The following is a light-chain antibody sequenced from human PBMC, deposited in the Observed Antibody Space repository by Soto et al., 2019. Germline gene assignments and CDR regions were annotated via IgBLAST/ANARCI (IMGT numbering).Light chain of an antibody. CDR1: QSVSSNY. CDR2: GAS. J-gene: IGKJ1*01. Sequence: EVMLTQSLGTLSLSPGERATLSCRASQSVSSNYLAWYQQKSGQAPRLLIYGASNRATGIPDRFSGSGSGTDFTLTIRRLEPEDFAVYYCQQYDTSPRTFGQGTKVEFK. CDR3: QQYDTSPRT. V-gene: IGKV3-20*01.